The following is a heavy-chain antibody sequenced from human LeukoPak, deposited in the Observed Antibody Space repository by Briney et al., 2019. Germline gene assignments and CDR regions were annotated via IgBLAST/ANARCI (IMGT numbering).Heavy chain of an antibody. CDR2: IIPIFGTA. D-gene: IGHD6-13*01. CDR1: GGTFSSYA. CDR3: ARDRIAAAGTPAPHFDY. Sequence: SVKVSCKASGGTFSSYAISWVRQAPAQGLEWMGRIIPIFGTANYAQKFQGRVTITADKSTSTAYMELSSLRSEDTAVYYCARDRIAAAGTPAPHFDYWGQGTLVTVSS. J-gene: IGHJ4*02. V-gene: IGHV1-69*06.